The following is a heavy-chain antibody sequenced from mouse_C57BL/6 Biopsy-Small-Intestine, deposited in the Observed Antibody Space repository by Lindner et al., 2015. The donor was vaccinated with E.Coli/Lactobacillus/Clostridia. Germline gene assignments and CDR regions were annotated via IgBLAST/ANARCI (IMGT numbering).Heavy chain of an antibody. CDR3: ARRGYYGYDGNPMDY. V-gene: IGHV5-17*01. CDR1: GFTFSDYG. CDR2: ISSGSSTI. Sequence: VQLQESGGGLVKPGGSLKLSCAASGFTFSDYGMHWVRQTPEKGLEWTAYISSGSSTIYYADTVKGRFTISRDNAKNTLFLQTTSLRSEDTAMYYCARRGYYGYDGNPMDYWGQGTSVTVSS. J-gene: IGHJ4*01. D-gene: IGHD2-2*01.